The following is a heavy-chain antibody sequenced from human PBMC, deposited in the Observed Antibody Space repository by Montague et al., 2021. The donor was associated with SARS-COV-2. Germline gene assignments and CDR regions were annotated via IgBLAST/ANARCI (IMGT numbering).Heavy chain of an antibody. D-gene: IGHD3-10*01. CDR3: ARSMIRGGLNWFDP. J-gene: IGHJ5*02. Sequence: TLSLTCAVSGASISNGGYTWSWIRRPPGKGLEWIGYIYQSGTTRYNPSLKSRVTMSVDKSKNQSSLQLTSVIAADTAIYFCARSMIRGGLNWFDPWGQRTLVTVSS. V-gene: IGHV4-30-2*01. CDR1: GASISNGGYT. CDR2: IYQSGTT.